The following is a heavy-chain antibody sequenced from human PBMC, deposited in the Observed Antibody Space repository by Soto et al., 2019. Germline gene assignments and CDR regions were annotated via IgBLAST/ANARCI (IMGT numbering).Heavy chain of an antibody. CDR3: AREDSIIIPAVSDF. V-gene: IGHV3-21*01. CDR1: GFAFNNYG. D-gene: IGHD2-2*01. Sequence: GGSLRLSCTVSGFAFNNYGINWVRQAPGKGLEWVSSISKSDYTYYSDSVKGRFAISRDNAKSSVSLQMNTLRVEDTAVYYCAREDSIIIPAVSDFWGQGTMVTVYS. CDR2: ISKSDYT. J-gene: IGHJ4*02.